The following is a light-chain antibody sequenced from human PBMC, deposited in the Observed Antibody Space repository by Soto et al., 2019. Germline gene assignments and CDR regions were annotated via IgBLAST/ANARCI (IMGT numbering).Light chain of an antibody. CDR3: QAWDSRNVV. CDR1: KLGDKY. J-gene: IGLJ2*01. V-gene: IGLV3-1*01. CDR2: QDS. Sequence: SYELSQPPSVSVSPGQTASITCSGDKLGDKYACWYQQKPGQSPVLVIYQDSKRPSGIPERFSGSNSGNTATLTISGAQAIDEADYYCQAWDSRNVVFGGGTKLPVL.